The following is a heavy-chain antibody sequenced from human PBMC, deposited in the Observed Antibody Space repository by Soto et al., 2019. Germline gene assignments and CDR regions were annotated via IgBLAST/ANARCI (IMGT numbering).Heavy chain of an antibody. CDR2: INPNSGGT. J-gene: IGHJ6*02. CDR3: ARGHIVVVTAILDNYYYYGMDV. CDR1: GYTFTGYY. Sequence: ASVKVSCKASGYTFTGYYMHWVRQAPGQGLEWMGWINPNSGGTNYAQRFQGRVTITADESTSTAYMELSSLRSEDTAVYYCARGHIVVVTAILDNYYYYGMDVWGQGTTVTVSS. V-gene: IGHV1-2*02. D-gene: IGHD2-21*02.